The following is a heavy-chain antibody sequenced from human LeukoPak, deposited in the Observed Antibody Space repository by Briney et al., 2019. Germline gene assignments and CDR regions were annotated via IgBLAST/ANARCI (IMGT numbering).Heavy chain of an antibody. CDR3: ARRGYYGSGAYDT. Sequence: SETLSLTCTVSGGSLNSYYWGWIRQPPGKGLEWIGNVYHSGSAIYNPSLESRVTISVDRSKNQFSLNPSSVTAADTAVYYCARRGYYGSGAYDTWGQGTMFIVSS. CDR1: GGSLNSYY. J-gene: IGHJ3*01. CDR2: VYHSGSA. V-gene: IGHV4-59*08. D-gene: IGHD3-10*01.